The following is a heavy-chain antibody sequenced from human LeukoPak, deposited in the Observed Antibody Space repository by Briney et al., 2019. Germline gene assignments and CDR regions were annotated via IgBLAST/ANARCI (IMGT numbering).Heavy chain of an antibody. Sequence: PGGSLRLSCAASGFTFDDYGMSWVRHAPGKGLEWVSGINWNGGSTGYADSVKGRFTISRDNAKNSLYLQMNSLRAEDTALYYCARETRGIMITFGGVIGPMDVWGKGTTVTVSS. D-gene: IGHD3-16*02. V-gene: IGHV3-20*04. CDR3: ARETRGIMITFGGVIGPMDV. CDR2: INWNGGST. CDR1: GFTFDDYG. J-gene: IGHJ6*03.